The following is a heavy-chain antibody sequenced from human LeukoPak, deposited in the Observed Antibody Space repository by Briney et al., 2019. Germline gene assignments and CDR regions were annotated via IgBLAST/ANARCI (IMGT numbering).Heavy chain of an antibody. J-gene: IGHJ4*02. CDR2: IYYSGST. CDR1: GGSISSYY. CDR3: ARVSEYDFWSGYPLYYFDY. Sequence: SETLSLTCTVSGGSISSYYWSWIRQPPGKGLEWIGYIYYSGSTNYSPSLKSRVTISVDTSKNQFSLKLSSVTAADTAVYYCARVSEYDFWSGYPLYYFDYWGQGTLVTVSS. V-gene: IGHV4-59*01. D-gene: IGHD3-3*01.